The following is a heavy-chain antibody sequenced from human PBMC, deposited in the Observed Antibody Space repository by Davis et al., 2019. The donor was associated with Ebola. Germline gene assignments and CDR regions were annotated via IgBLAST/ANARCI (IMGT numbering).Heavy chain of an antibody. CDR1: GGSISSSPYY. D-gene: IGHD1-26*01. CDR3: ARPLDNGSYSVPGYFDF. J-gene: IGHJ4*02. Sequence: PSETLSLTCTVSGGSISSSPYYWGWIRQPPGKGLEWIGSIFYDGSTYYNPSRKGRVTISVDTSNNQFSLKLYSVTAADTAVYYCARPLDNGSYSVPGYFDFWGQGTLVTVSS. CDR2: IFYDGST. V-gene: IGHV4-39*01.